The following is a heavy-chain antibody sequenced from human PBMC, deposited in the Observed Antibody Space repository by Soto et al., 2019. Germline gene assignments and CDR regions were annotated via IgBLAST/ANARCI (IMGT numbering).Heavy chain of an antibody. V-gene: IGHV4-34*01. D-gene: IGHD3-22*01. J-gene: IGHJ4*02. Sequence: SETLSLTCAVYGGSFSGYYWSWIRQPPGKGLEWIGEINHSGSTNYNPSLKSRVTISVDTSKNQFSLKLSSVTAADTAVYYCARGIIETYYSDSSGYYVFDYWGQGTMVTVYS. CDR2: INHSGST. CDR3: ARGIIETYYSDSSGYYVFDY. CDR1: GGSFSGYY.